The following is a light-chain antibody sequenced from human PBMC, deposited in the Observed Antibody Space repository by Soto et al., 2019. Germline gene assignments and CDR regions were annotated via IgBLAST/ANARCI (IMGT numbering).Light chain of an antibody. Sequence: DIQMTQSPSSVSASVGDSLTITCRASQGITSWVAWYQHKPERAPKLLIYAASRLQSGVPSRFSGSGSGTDFTLTIRRLQPEDFGTYYCQQTSRFPLTLGGGTKVEIK. J-gene: IGKJ4*01. CDR2: AAS. CDR1: QGITSW. V-gene: IGKV1-12*01. CDR3: QQTSRFPLT.